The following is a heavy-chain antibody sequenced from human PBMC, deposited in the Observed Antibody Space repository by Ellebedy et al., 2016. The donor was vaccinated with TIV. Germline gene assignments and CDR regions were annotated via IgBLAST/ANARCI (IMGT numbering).Heavy chain of an antibody. V-gene: IGHV3-21*06. J-gene: IGHJ4*02. CDR1: GFTFSISG. CDR3: ARDGSEWSRDY. D-gene: IGHD3-3*01. Sequence: GESLKISXAASGFTFSISGMTWVRQAPGKGLEWVATIDFSRTGTYYADSVKGRFIISRDNTKNSLFLQMNSLGVEDTAVYYCARDGSEWSRDYWGQGTLVTVSS. CDR2: IDFSRTGT.